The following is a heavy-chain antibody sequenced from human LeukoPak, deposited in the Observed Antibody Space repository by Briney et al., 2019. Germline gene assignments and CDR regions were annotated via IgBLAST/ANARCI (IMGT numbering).Heavy chain of an antibody. CDR3: ASSDCSSSGCQIFGNEAFDF. CDR1: GDSMSRNY. J-gene: IGHJ1*01. CDR2: VXXXGGT. Sequence: SETLSLTCTVSGDSMSRNYWSWIRQSXXXXXXXXXYVXXXGGTNYNPSLRGRATLSVDASKNQVSLKLNSVTAADTAVYYCASSDCSSSGCQIFGNEAFDFWGPGTLVTVSS. V-gene: IGHV4-59*12. D-gene: IGHD2-2*01.